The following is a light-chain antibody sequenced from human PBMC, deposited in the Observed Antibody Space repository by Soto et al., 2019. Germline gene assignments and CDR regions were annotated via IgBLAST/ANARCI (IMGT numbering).Light chain of an antibody. CDR3: GADHGSGSNFVVV. V-gene: IGLV9-49*01. CDR1: SGYSNYK. J-gene: IGLJ2*01. CDR2: VGTGGIEG. Sequence: QAVVTQPPSASASLGASVTLTCTLNSGYSNYKVDWYQQRPGKGTRFVMRVGTGGIEGSKGDGIPDRFSVLGSGLNRYLTIKNIQEEDESDYHCGADHGSGSNFVVVFGGGTKLTVL.